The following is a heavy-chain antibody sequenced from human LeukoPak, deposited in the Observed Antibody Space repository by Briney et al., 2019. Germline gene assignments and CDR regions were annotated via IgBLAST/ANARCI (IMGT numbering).Heavy chain of an antibody. Sequence: PSETLSLTCAVYGGSFSGYYWSWIRQPPGKGLEWIGEINHSGSTNYNPSLKSRVTISVDTSKNQFSLKLSSVTAADTAVYYCARDKKSVWFGEFTDYWGQGTLVTVSS. CDR1: GGSFSGYY. V-gene: IGHV4-34*01. CDR3: ARDKKSVWFGEFTDY. J-gene: IGHJ4*02. CDR2: INHSGST. D-gene: IGHD3-10*01.